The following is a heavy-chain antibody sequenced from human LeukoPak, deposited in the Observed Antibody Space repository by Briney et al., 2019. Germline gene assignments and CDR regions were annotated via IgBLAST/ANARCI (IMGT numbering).Heavy chain of an antibody. V-gene: IGHV4-4*07. CDR1: GGSISSYY. CDR3: ARHDAGIAARPFDN. J-gene: IGHJ4*02. CDR2: IYTSGST. Sequence: PSETLSLTCTDSGGSISSYYWSWIRQPAGKGLEWIGRIYTSGSTNYNPSLKSRVTMSVDTSKNQFSLKLSSVTAADTAVYYCARHDAGIAARPFDNWGQGTLVTVSS. D-gene: IGHD6-6*01.